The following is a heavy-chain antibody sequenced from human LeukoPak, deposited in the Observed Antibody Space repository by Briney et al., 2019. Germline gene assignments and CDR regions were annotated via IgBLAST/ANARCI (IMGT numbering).Heavy chain of an antibody. CDR1: GGSFSGYY. D-gene: IGHD1-26*01. CDR2: INHSGSI. J-gene: IGHJ5*02. V-gene: IGHV4-34*01. CDR3: ATSFSGSYYNWFDP. Sequence: KTSETLSLTCAVYGGSFSGYYWSWIRQPPGKGLEWIGEINHSGSINYNPSLKSRVTISVDTSKNQFSLKLSSVTAADTAVYYCATSFSGSYYNWFDPWGQGTLVTVSS.